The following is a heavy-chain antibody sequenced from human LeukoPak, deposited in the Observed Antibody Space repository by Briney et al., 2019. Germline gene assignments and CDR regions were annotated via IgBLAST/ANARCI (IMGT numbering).Heavy chain of an antibody. J-gene: IGHJ5*02. Sequence: GGSLRLSCAASGFTFDDYGMSWVRQAPGKGLEWVSGINWNGGSTGYADSVKGRFTISRDNAKNSLYLQMNRLRAEDTALYYCARDLVAVAGTLRFDPWGQGTLVTVSS. CDR1: GFTFDDYG. CDR2: INWNGGST. CDR3: ARDLVAVAGTLRFDP. D-gene: IGHD6-19*01. V-gene: IGHV3-20*04.